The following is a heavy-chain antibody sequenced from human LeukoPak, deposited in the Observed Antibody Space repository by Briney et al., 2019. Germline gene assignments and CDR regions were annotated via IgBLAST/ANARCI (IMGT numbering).Heavy chain of an antibody. J-gene: IGHJ3*02. CDR1: GGSISSYY. CDR3: ATFSRAFDAFDI. CDR2: IYHSGST. Sequence: SETLSLTCTVSGGSISSYYWSWIRQPPGKGLEWIGYIYHSGSTYYNPSLKSRVTISVDRSKNQFSLKLSSVTAADTAVYYCATFSRAFDAFDIWGQGTMVTVSS. V-gene: IGHV4-59*04.